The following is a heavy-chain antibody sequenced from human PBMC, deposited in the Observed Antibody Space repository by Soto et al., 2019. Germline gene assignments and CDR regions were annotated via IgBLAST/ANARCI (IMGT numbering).Heavy chain of an antibody. Sequence: SGPTLVNPTQTFTLTCTFSGYSLTSSGVSVGWIRQPPGKALEWLAFIYWNGDTRYRPSLQSRLTITKDNSKKQVVLTMTNMDPLDTATYYCAKRVGYRGSFEYWGQGILVTVSS. V-gene: IGHV2-5*01. CDR2: IYWNGDT. J-gene: IGHJ4*02. CDR3: AKRVGYRGSFEY. D-gene: IGHD6-25*01. CDR1: GYSLTSSGVS.